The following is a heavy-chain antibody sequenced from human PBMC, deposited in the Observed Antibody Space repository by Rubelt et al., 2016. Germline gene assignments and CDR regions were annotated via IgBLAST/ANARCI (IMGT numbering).Heavy chain of an antibody. Sequence: LVQSGAEVKKPGSSVKVSCKASGGTFSSYAISWVRQAPGQGLEWMGRIIPILGIANYAQKFQGRVTITADKSTSTAYMELSSLRSDDTAVYYCATVSCSGGSCYSLSLGYWGQGTLVTVSS. J-gene: IGHJ4*02. CDR1: GGTFSSYA. CDR3: ATVSCSGGSCYSLSLGY. V-gene: IGHV1-69*04. CDR2: IIPILGIA. D-gene: IGHD2-15*01.